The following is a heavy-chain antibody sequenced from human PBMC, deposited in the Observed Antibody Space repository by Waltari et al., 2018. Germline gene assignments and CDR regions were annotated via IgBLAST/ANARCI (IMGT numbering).Heavy chain of an antibody. V-gene: IGHV1-2*02. J-gene: IGHJ1*01. CDR1: GYTYTGYY. Sequence: QAQLVPSGAELKKPGTTVKVSCKAYGYTYTGYYIHWVRQAPGQALEWMGWINPKPDDTHYAQTFQGMVSMTTDTSINTAYMELPILKSDDTAVYFCAKAPWFNRPSGHFQHWGQGSLVTVSS. CDR3: AKAPWFNRPSGHFQH. CDR2: INPKPDDT. D-gene: IGHD3-10*01.